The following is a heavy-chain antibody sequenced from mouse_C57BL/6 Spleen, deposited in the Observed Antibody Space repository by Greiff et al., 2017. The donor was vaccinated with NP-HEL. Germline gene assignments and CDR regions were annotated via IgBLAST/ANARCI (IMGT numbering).Heavy chain of an antibody. CDR2: ISYDGSN. CDR1: GYSITSGYY. V-gene: IGHV3-6*01. CDR3: AREEVTFDY. J-gene: IGHJ2*01. Sequence: EVQLQESGPGLVKPSQSLSLTCSVTGYSITSGYYWNWIRQFPGNKLEWMGYISYDGSNNYNPALKNRISITRDTSKNQFFLKLNSVTTEDTATYYCAREEVTFDYWGQGTTLTVSS. D-gene: IGHD2-3*01.